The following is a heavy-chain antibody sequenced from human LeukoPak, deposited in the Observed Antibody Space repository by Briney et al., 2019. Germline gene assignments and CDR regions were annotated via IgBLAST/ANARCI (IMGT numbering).Heavy chain of an antibody. J-gene: IGHJ4*02. V-gene: IGHV3-23*01. D-gene: IGHD6-13*01. Sequence: GGSLRLSCAASGFTFSSYAMSWVRQTPVKGLEWVSALSPSGGTTVYADSVKGRFTISRDNSKYTLYLHMNSLRAEDTALYYCAKRGENSTWYYFDSWGQGTRVSVSS. CDR2: LSPSGGTT. CDR3: AKRGENSTWYYFDS. CDR1: GFTFSSYA.